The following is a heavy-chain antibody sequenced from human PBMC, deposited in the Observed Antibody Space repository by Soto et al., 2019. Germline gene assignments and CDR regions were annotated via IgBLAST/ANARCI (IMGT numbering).Heavy chain of an antibody. CDR1: GGSFSGYY. V-gene: IGHV4-34*01. CDR3: ARGGIVVVTAARTRTPAFDY. J-gene: IGHJ4*02. CDR2: INHSGST. D-gene: IGHD2-2*01. Sequence: QVQLQQWGAGLLKPSETLSLTCAVSGGSFSGYYWSWIRQPPGKGLEWIGEINHSGSTNYNPSLKSRVTISVDTAKNQFYLKLSSVTAADTAVYYCARGGIVVVTAARTRTPAFDYWGQGTLVTVSS.